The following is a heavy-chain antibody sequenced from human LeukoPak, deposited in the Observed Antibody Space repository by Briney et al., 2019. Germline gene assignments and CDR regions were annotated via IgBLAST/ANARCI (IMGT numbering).Heavy chain of an antibody. CDR1: GFTFSSYA. CDR3: ANGYCTNGVCYPYYYYYMDV. CDR2: ISGSGGST. V-gene: IGHV3-23*01. J-gene: IGHJ6*03. D-gene: IGHD2-8*01. Sequence: AGGSLRLSCAASGFTFSSYAMSWVRQAPGKGLEWVSAISGSGGSTYYADSVKGRFTISRDNSKNTLYLQMNSLRAEDTAVYYCANGYCTNGVCYPYYYYYMDVWGKGTTVTVSS.